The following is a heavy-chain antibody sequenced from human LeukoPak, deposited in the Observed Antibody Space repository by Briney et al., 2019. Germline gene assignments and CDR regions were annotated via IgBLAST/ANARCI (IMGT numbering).Heavy chain of an antibody. D-gene: IGHD4-17*01. Sequence: PSQTLSLTCTVSGGSISSGSYYWSWIRQPAGKGLEWIGRIYTSGSTNYNPSLKSRFTISVDTSKNQFSLKLSSVTAADTAVYYCARDPRTTVTTSYYYYGMDVWGKGTTVTVSS. V-gene: IGHV4-61*02. CDR1: GGSISSGSYY. CDR3: ARDPRTTVTTSYYYYGMDV. CDR2: IYTSGST. J-gene: IGHJ6*04.